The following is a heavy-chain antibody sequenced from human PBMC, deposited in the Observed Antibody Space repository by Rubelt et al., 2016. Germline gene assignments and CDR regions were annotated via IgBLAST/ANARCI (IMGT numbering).Heavy chain of an antibody. CDR2: IDPSDSYT. CDR3: ARQISPFLGIAAAGTDSYRYFDL. Sequence: VQLVQSGAEVKKPGESLRISCKGSGYSFTSYWISWVRQMPGKGLEWMGRIDPSDSYTNYSPSFQGHVPISADKSISTAYLQWSSLKASDTAMYYCARQISPFLGIAAAGTDSYRYFDLWGRGTLVTVSS. J-gene: IGHJ2*01. CDR1: GYSFTSYW. V-gene: IGHV5-10-1*01. D-gene: IGHD6-13*01.